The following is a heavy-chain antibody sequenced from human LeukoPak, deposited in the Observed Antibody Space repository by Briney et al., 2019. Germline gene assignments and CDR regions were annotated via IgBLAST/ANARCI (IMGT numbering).Heavy chain of an antibody. D-gene: IGHD6-19*01. CDR2: IIPILGIA. J-gene: IGHJ6*02. CDR3: ASGRVAGIGYYGMDV. Sequence: GASVKVSCKASGGTFNSYAISWVRQAPGQGLEWMGRIIPILGIANYAQKFQGRVTITAVKSTSTAYMELSSLRSEDTAVYYCASGRVAGIGYYGMDVWGQGTTVTVSS. V-gene: IGHV1-69*04. CDR1: GGTFNSYA.